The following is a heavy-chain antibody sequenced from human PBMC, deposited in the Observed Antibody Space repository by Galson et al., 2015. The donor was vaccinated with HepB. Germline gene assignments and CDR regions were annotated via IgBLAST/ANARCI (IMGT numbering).Heavy chain of an antibody. CDR1: GDSVSSHSAT. CDR2: TYYRSKWYN. D-gene: IGHD2-15*01. J-gene: IGHJ3*02. CDR3: ARGRSPARAFDI. V-gene: IGHV6-1*01. Sequence: CAISGDSVSSHSATWVWFRQSPSRGLEWLGRTYYRSKWYNDYAPFMKSRVIINPDTSMHQFSQQLNSVRPEDTAVYYCARGRSPARAFDIWGQGTMVTVSS.